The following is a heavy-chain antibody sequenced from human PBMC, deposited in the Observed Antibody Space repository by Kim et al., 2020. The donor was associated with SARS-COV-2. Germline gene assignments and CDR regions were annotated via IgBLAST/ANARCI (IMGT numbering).Heavy chain of an antibody. CDR1: GGSLSSSSYY. Sequence: SETLSLTCTVSGGSLSSSSYYWGWIRQPPGKGLEWIGTAYYIGNTYYNPSLKSRVTISVDTSKNQFSLKLGSVTAADTAVYYCARQQRHSSGWYVAFYY. CDR2: AYYIGNT. CDR3: ARQQRHSSGWYVAFYY. D-gene: IGHD6-19*01. V-gene: IGHV4-39*01. J-gene: IGHJ6*01.